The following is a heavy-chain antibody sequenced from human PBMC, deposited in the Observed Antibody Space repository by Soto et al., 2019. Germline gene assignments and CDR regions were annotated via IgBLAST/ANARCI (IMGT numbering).Heavy chain of an antibody. CDR1: GYSFTDYH. V-gene: IGHV1-2*04. Sequence: ASVKVSCKASGYSFTDYHIHWVRQAPGQGLEWLGRINPKSGGTSTAQKFQGWVTMTRERSISTVYMELTRLRSDDTAVYFCARGHPTDCSNGECYFFYHPEMDVGGQ. D-gene: IGHD2-8*01. CDR2: INPKSGGT. CDR3: ARGHPTDCSNGECYFFYHPEMDV. J-gene: IGHJ6*02.